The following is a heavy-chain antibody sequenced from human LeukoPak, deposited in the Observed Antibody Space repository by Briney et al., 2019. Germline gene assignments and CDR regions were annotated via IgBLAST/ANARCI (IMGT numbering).Heavy chain of an antibody. D-gene: IGHD3-22*01. CDR1: GITLSNYG. Sequence: GGSLRLSCAVSGITLSNYGMSWDRQAPGKGLEWVAGISDSGGRTNYADSVKGRFTISRDNPKNTLYLQMNSLRAEDTALYFCAKRGVVIRVILVGFHKEAYYFDSWGQGALVTASS. CDR2: ISDSGGRT. CDR3: AKRGVVIRVILVGFHKEAYYFDS. J-gene: IGHJ4*02. V-gene: IGHV3-23*01.